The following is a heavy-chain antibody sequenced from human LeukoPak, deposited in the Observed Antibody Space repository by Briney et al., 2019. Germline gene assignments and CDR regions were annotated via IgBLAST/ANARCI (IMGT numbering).Heavy chain of an antibody. CDR3: AKDFTMVRGVISGRFDP. CDR2: ISSSGGST. J-gene: IGHJ5*02. D-gene: IGHD3-10*01. CDR1: GFTFSSYA. V-gene: IGHV3-23*01. Sequence: GGSLRLSCAASGFTFSSYAMSWVRQAPGKGLEWVSAISSSGGSTYYADSVKGRFTISRDNSKNTLYLQMNSLRAEDTAVYYCAKDFTMVRGVISGRFDPWGQGTLVTVSS.